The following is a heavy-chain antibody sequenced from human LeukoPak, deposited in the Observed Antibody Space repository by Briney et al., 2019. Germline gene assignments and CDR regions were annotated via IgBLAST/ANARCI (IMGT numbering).Heavy chain of an antibody. V-gene: IGHV4-31*03. J-gene: IGHJ5*02. D-gene: IGHD4-17*01. CDR1: GGSISGGGYY. CDR2: IYYSGST. CDR3: ARETGDYGESSGWFDP. Sequence: SETLSLTCTVSGGSISGGGYYWSWIRQHPGKGLEWIGYIYYSGSTYYNPSLKSRVTMSVDTSKNQFSLKLSSVTAADTAVYYCARETGDYGESSGWFDPWGQGTLVTVSS.